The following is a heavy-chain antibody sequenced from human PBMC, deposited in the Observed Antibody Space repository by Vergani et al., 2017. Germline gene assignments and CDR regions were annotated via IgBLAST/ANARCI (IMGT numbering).Heavy chain of an antibody. CDR2: IYTSGST. CDR1: GGSISSYY. V-gene: IGHV4-4*07. CDR3: ARGASIAGAPKLFEY. D-gene: IGHD1-26*01. J-gene: IGHJ4*02. Sequence: QVQLQESGPGLVKPSETLSLTCTVSGGSISSYYWSWIRQPAGKGLEWIGRIYTSGSTNYNPSLKSRVTMSGETSKNQFSLKLSSVTAADTAVYYCARGASIAGAPKLFEYWGQGTLVTVSS.